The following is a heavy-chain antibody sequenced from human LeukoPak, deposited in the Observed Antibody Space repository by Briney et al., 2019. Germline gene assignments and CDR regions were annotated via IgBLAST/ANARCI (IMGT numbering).Heavy chain of an antibody. V-gene: IGHV1-46*01. CDR2: INPSAGSA. CDR1: GYSFTSYY. J-gene: IGHJ4*02. D-gene: IGHD6-19*01. CDR3: ARAEYTNGWYDY. Sequence: AAVKVSCKASGYSFTSYYLHWLRQAPGQGLECMGAINPSAGSATYAQKFQGTVTMTSDTSTSTVYMELRSPSSEDTAVYYCARAEYTNGWYDYWGQGTLVTVSS.